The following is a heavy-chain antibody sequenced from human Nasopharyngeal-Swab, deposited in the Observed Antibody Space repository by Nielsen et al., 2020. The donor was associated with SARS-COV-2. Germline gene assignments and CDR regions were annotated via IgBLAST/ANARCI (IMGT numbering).Heavy chain of an antibody. Sequence: GGSLRLSCAASGFTFTCYAMNWVRQAPGKGLEWLSAANGNGADTYYADTVKGRFTISKDNSKNTLYLHMNSLTAEDTAVYYCAKDLTGYYAPLDQWGQGVLVTVSS. J-gene: IGHJ4*02. CDR2: ANGNGADT. CDR1: GFTFTCYA. V-gene: IGHV3-23*01. D-gene: IGHD3-9*01. CDR3: AKDLTGYYAPLDQ.